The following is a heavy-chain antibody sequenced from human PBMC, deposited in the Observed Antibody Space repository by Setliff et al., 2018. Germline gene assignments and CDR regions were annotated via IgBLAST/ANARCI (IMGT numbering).Heavy chain of an antibody. J-gene: IGHJ6*02. CDR2: IWNDGSTK. V-gene: IGHV3-33*01. Sequence: GSLRLSCTASGFTFGDYAMSWVRQAPGKGLEWVALIWNDGSTKFYGDSVKGRFTISRDNSENTLYLQMNSLRAEDTAVYYCARDHAYGSRFYYYYYGMDVWGQGTTVTVSS. CDR3: ARDHAYGSRFYYYYYGMDV. D-gene: IGHD3-10*01. CDR1: GFTFGDYA.